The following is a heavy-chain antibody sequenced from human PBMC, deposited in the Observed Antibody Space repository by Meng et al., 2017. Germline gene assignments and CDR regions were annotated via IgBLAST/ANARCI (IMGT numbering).Heavy chain of an antibody. D-gene: IGHD6-13*01. J-gene: IGHJ6*02. Sequence: GSLRLSCTVSGGSISSSSYYWGWIRQPPGKGLEWIGSIYYSGSTYYNPSLKSRVTISVDTSKNQFSLKLSSVTAADTAVYYCARDPPAGTNYYHYGMDVWGQGTTVTVSS. CDR1: GGSISSSSYY. CDR3: ARDPPAGTNYYHYGMDV. CDR2: IYYSGST. V-gene: IGHV4-39*07.